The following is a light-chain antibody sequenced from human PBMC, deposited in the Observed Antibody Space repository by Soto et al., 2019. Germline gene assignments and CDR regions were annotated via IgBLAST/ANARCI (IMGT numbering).Light chain of an antibody. Sequence: ETLLTKKPSTQPRSPGESTSLCCRASQSVSSNLAWYQQKPGQAPRVLIYAASTRATGIPDRFIGSGAGTEFTVCIRSLHSEEFGVYFCEQYDMWWTFGQGTRVDIK. V-gene: IGKV3-15*01. J-gene: IGKJ1*01. CDR3: EQYDMWWT. CDR1: QSVSSN. CDR2: AAS.